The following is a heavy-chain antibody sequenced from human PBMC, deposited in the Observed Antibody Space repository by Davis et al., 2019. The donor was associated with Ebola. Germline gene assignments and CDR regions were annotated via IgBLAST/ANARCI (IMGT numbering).Heavy chain of an antibody. D-gene: IGHD3-3*01. CDR2: IYSGGST. J-gene: IGHJ6*02. CDR3: ARELSIFGVVIYYYGMDV. V-gene: IGHV3-66*01. CDR1: GFTVSTNY. Sequence: GESLKISCAASGFTVSTNYMSWVRQAPGKGLEWVSVIYSGGSTYYADSVKGRFTISRDNSKNTLYLQMNSLRAEDTAVYYCARELSIFGVVIYYYGMDVWGQGTTVTVSS.